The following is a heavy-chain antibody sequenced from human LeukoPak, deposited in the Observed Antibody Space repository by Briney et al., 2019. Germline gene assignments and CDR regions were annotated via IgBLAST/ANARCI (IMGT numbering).Heavy chain of an antibody. CDR2: IYYSGST. D-gene: IGHD1-7*01. CDR3: ARDKGSARTTLSLRSITGTGWFDP. J-gene: IGHJ5*02. Sequence: SETLSLTCTVSGGSISSYYWSWIRQPPGKGLEWIGYIYYSGSTNYNPSLKSRVTISVDTSKNQFSLKLSSVTAADTAVYYCARDKGSARTTLSLRSITGTGWFDPWGQGTLVTVSS. V-gene: IGHV4-59*01. CDR1: GGSISSYY.